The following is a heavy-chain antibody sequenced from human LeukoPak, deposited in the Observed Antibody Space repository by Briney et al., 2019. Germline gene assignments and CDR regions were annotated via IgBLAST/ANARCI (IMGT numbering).Heavy chain of an antibody. V-gene: IGHV4-59*08. Sequence: PSETLSLTCTVSGGSISSYYWSWIRQPPGKGLEWIGYIYYSGSTNYNPSLKSRVTISVDTSKNQYSLKLSSVTAADTAVYYCARPNYWYFDLWGRGTLVTVSS. J-gene: IGHJ2*01. CDR3: ARPNYWYFDL. CDR2: IYYSGST. CDR1: GGSISSYY.